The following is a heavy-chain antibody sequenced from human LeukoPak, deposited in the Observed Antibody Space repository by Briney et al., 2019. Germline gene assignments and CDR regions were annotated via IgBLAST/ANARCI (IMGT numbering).Heavy chain of an antibody. D-gene: IGHD1-26*01. CDR2: IYYSGST. Sequence: SETLSLTCTVSGGSISSYYWSWIRQPPGKGLEWIGYIYYSGSTNYNPSLKSRVTISVDTSKNQFSLKLSSVTAADTAVYYCARDRTFSGALDAFDIWGQGTMVTVSS. CDR3: ARDRTFSGALDAFDI. CDR1: GGSISSYY. V-gene: IGHV4-59*01. J-gene: IGHJ3*02.